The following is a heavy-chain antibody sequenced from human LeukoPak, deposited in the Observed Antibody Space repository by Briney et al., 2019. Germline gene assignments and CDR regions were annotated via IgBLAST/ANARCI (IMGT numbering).Heavy chain of an antibody. V-gene: IGHV3-74*01. CDR1: GFTFTSYC. CDR3: AIDLYDSCGSLDY. D-gene: IGHD3-22*01. Sequence: VGSLWLSCAASGFTFTSYCMRWVRQAPGKGLVWVSRINSVGGSTSYADSVKGRFTISRDNAKNTLYMQMNSLRAEDTAVYYCAIDLYDSCGSLDYWGQGTLVTVSS. J-gene: IGHJ4*02. CDR2: INSVGGST.